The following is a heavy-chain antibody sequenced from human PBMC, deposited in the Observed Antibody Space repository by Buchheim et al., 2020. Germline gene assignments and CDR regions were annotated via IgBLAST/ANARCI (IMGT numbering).Heavy chain of an antibody. J-gene: IGHJ6*03. Sequence: QVQLQESGPGLVKPSETLSLTCTVSGGSVSSGDFCWTWIRQSPGKGLEWIGYMSYSGSSKYNPSLKSRVTMSIDTSKNQFSLNLKSVTAADAAIYYCARDRRDGFWSGPRDYYYYIDVWGSGTT. V-gene: IGHV4-61*08. D-gene: IGHD3-3*01. CDR3: ARDRRDGFWSGPRDYYYYIDV. CDR2: MSYSGSS. CDR1: GGSVSSGDFC.